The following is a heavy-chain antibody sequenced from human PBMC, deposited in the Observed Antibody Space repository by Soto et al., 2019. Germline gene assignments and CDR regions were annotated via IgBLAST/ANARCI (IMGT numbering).Heavy chain of an antibody. Sequence: EVQLVESGGDLVQPGRSLRLSCAASGFTFDDYAMHWVRQAPGKGLEWVSGISWNSGTIGYADSVKGRFTISRDNAKNSLYLQMNSLRTEDTALYYCATAPAAYCSSTSCYGDYFDYWGQGTLVSVSS. CDR2: ISWNSGTI. CDR3: ATAPAAYCSSTSCYGDYFDY. J-gene: IGHJ4*02. V-gene: IGHV3-9*01. CDR1: GFTFDDYA. D-gene: IGHD2-2*01.